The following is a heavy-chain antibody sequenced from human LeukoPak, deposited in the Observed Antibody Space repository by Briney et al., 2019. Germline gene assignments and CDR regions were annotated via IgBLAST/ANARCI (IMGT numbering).Heavy chain of an antibody. V-gene: IGHV4-39*07. Sequence: PSETLSLTCTVSGGSISSSSYYWGWVRQPPGKGLEWIGSIYYSGSTYYNPSLKNRVTISVDTSKNQFSLKLSSVTAADTAVYYCARVPSDPAVYNWNYFFDYWGQGTLVTVSS. CDR3: ARVPSDPAVYNWNYFFDY. CDR1: GGSISSSSYY. D-gene: IGHD1-7*01. CDR2: IYYSGST. J-gene: IGHJ4*02.